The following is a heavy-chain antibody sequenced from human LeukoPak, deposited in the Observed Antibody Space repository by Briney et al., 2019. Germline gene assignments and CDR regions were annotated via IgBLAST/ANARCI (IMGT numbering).Heavy chain of an antibody. CDR3: ARDMVAGGPDY. CDR1: GFPFSDYD. J-gene: IGHJ4*02. Sequence: GGSLRLSCAASGFPFSDYDMHWVRQAPGKGLEWVAFIRYDGSITYYADSVKGRLTISRDNSKNTLHLQMNSLRAEDTAVYYCARDMVAGGPDYWGQGTLVTVSS. V-gene: IGHV3-30*02. CDR2: IRYDGSIT. D-gene: IGHD6-19*01.